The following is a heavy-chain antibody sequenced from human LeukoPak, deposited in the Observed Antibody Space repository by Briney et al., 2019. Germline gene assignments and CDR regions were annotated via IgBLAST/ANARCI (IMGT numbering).Heavy chain of an antibody. D-gene: IGHD2-2*01. CDR3: ARLAVVELPAARSNYFDY. J-gene: IGHJ4*02. CDR1: GFSISSGYF. V-gene: IGHV4-38-2*01. CDR2: IYYSGTT. Sequence: SQTLSLTWAVSGFSISSGYFWAWVRRPPGKGLEWIASIYYSGTTYYSPSLKSRVTISVDTSKNQFSLKLSSVTAADTAMYYCARLAVVELPAARSNYFDYWGQGTLVTVSS.